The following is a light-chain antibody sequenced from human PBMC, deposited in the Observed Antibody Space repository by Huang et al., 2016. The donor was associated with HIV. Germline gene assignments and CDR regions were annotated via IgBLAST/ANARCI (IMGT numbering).Light chain of an antibody. CDR3: QQYSNWPQT. J-gene: IGKJ1*01. Sequence: EIVMTQSPATLSVSPGERATLSCRASQSVSTDLAWYQQKPGQSPRLLIYGSSTGATGIPARFSGSGSGTEFTLTISSLQSGDFAVYYCQQYSNWPQTFGQGTKVEIK. V-gene: IGKV3-15*01. CDR1: QSVSTD. CDR2: GSS.